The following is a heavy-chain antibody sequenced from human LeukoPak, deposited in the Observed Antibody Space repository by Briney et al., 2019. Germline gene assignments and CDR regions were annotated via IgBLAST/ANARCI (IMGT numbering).Heavy chain of an antibody. CDR1: GGSISGSRT. J-gene: IGHJ4*02. V-gene: IGHV4-39*07. D-gene: IGHD6-25*01. CDR3: ARVLTAAGLDF. Sequence: SETLSLTCTVPGGSISGSRTWGCLRQPPGKGPEWIGKIHNDGRTASTPSLKSRVTLSLDTSTNRFSLKMNSVTAADTAFYYCARVLTAAGLDFWGQGVLVSISS. CDR2: IHNDGRT.